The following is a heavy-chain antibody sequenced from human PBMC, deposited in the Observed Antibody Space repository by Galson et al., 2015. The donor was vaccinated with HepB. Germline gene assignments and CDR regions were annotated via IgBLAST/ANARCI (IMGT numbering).Heavy chain of an antibody. V-gene: IGHV1-69*01. CDR2: YIPLLGKP. CDR1: GGTFKNYI. D-gene: IGHD3-22*01. Sequence: SCKASGGTFKNYILSWVRQAPGQGLEWMGGYIPLLGKPTYAQDFQGRVTITADESTSTVYMEWSSLRSEDAATYFCARSEYDNSGLFNYWGQGTRVTVSS. CDR3: ARSEYDNSGLFNY. J-gene: IGHJ4*02.